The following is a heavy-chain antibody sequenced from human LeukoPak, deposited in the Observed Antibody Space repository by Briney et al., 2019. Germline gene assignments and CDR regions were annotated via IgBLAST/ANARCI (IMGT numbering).Heavy chain of an antibody. CDR1: GFSFSNAW. D-gene: IGHD3-22*01. Sequence: GGSLTLSCAASGFSFSNAWMSWVRQVPGTGLEWVGRIKRQSDGATTQYAAPVKDRFTISRDNSKKTLYLQMNNLKTEDTAVYYCTTEYYGSGSDIDVWGKGTTVTVSS. CDR2: IKRQSDGATT. J-gene: IGHJ6*03. V-gene: IGHV3-15*01. CDR3: TTEYYGSGSDIDV.